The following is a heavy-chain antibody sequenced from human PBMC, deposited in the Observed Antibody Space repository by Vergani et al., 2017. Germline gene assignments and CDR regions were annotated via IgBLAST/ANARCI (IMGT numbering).Heavy chain of an antibody. V-gene: IGHV4-59*08. J-gene: IGHJ6*02. CDR2: IYYSGST. Sequence: QVQLEESGPGLVKPSETLSLTCTVSGVSITSFYWAWVRQPPGKGLEWIGYIYYSGSTYYNPSLKSRVTISVDTSKNQFSLKLSSVTAADTAVYYCARVRRDDSSGYYYYYGMDVWGQGTTVTVSS. CDR1: GVSITSFY. D-gene: IGHD3-22*01. CDR3: ARVRRDDSSGYYYYYGMDV.